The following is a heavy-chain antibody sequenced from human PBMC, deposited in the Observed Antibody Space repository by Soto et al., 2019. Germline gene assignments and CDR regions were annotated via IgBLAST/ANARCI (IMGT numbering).Heavy chain of an antibody. Sequence: SVKVSCKASGGTFSSYAISWVRQAPGQGLEWMGGIIPIFGTANYAQKFQGRVTITADESTSTAYMELSSLRSEDTAVYYCARESDYYDSSGYYYFDYRGQGTLVTV. CDR2: IIPIFGTA. V-gene: IGHV1-69*13. CDR1: GGTFSSYA. D-gene: IGHD3-22*01. CDR3: ARESDYYDSSGYYYFDY. J-gene: IGHJ4*02.